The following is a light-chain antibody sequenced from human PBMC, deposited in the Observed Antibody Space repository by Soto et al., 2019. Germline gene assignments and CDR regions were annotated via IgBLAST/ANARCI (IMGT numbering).Light chain of an antibody. CDR3: QQYNTYSPTWT. J-gene: IGKJ1*01. V-gene: IGKV1-5*03. CDR2: EAS. Sequence: DIQVTSYHSTLSASVGGRVTITGRASQGLSSRLAWYQLKPGKAPKLLIYEASTLEGGVRFRFGGSAFVTEFTLTIGSLQPDGFATYFCQQYNTYSPTWTFGQGTKVDIK. CDR1: QGLSSR.